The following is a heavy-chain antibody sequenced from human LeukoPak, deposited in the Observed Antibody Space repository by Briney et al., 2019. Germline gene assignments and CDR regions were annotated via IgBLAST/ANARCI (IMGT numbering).Heavy chain of an antibody. D-gene: IGHD3-10*01. Sequence: PSETLSLTCAVSGDSISSSNWWSWIRQPPGKGLEWIGEIYHSGSTNYNPSLKSRVTISVDRSKNQFSLNLTSVTAADTAVYYCARGVPDYYGSGRYYNGYYYYYYMHVWGKGTTVTISS. CDR1: GDSISSSNW. CDR3: ARGVPDYYGSGRYYNGYYYYYYMHV. CDR2: IYHSGST. V-gene: IGHV4-4*02. J-gene: IGHJ6*03.